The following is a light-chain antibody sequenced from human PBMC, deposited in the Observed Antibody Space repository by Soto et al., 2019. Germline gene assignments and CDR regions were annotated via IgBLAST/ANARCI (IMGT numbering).Light chain of an antibody. CDR2: KAS. V-gene: IGKV1-5*03. CDR1: QTISSC. J-gene: IGKJ1*01. Sequence: DIQMTQSPSTLSGSVGDRVTITCRASQTISSCLAWYQQKPGKDPKLLIYKASTLKSGVPSRFSGSGSGTEFTLTISSLQPDDFATYYCQRYNSYSEAFGQGTKVELK. CDR3: QRYNSYSEA.